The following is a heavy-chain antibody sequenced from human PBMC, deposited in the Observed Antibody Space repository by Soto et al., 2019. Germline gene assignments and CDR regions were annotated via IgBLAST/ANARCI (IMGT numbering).Heavy chain of an antibody. CDR1: GFTFSSYG. CDR2: ISYDESNK. J-gene: IGHJ6*02. Sequence: AGGSLRLSCAASGFTFSSYGMHWVRQAPGKVLEWVAFISYDESNKYYADSVKGRFTISRDNSRTTLYLQMNSLRAEDTAVYFCAKRRNVLRFLEWSSGMEVWGHGXTVTVSS. CDR3: AKRRNVLRFLEWSSGMEV. D-gene: IGHD3-3*01. V-gene: IGHV3-30*18.